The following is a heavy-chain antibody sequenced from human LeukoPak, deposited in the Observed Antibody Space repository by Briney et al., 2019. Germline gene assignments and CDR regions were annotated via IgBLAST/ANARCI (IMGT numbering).Heavy chain of an antibody. CDR2: IYTSGST. V-gene: IGHV4-61*02. J-gene: IGHJ4*02. D-gene: IGHD6-19*01. Sequence: PSETLSLTCTVSGGSISSGSYYWSWIRQPAGKGLEWIGRIYTSGSTNYNPSLKSRVTISVDTSKNQFSLKLSSVTAADTAVYYCAREAPSSGWYTNETFDYWGQGTLVTVSS. CDR3: AREAPSSGWYTNETFDY. CDR1: GGSISSGSYY.